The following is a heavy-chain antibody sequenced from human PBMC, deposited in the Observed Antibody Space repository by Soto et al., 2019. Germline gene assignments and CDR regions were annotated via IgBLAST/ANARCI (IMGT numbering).Heavy chain of an antibody. J-gene: IGHJ3*02. V-gene: IGHV4-31*02. CDR3: AQALVFTGGDGFDI. CDR1: GGSITNGGRF. D-gene: IGHD1-1*01. Sequence: QVRLQEWGPGLVKPSQTLSLKCSVSGGSITNGGRFWRWIPPPPGEGLEWIGDIYYSGNTYYNASLKSRVTISVEAAKNQFSLKLSSVTAADTAVYYCAQALVFTGGDGFDIWGQGRLVTVSS. CDR2: IYYSGNT.